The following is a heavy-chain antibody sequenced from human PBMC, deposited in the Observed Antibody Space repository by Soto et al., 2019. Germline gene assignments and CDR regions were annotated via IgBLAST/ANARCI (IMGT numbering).Heavy chain of an antibody. CDR3: VRTVIPAAMDAFHI. Sequence: EVQLVESGGNLVQPGGSLRLSCAASGFTVSSNYMNWVRQAPGKGLEWVSVIYSGGSTYYADSVKGRFTISRDNSKNTLYLQMHSLRDEDTAVYYCVRTVIPAAMDAFHIWGQGTMVTVSS. J-gene: IGHJ3*02. V-gene: IGHV3-66*01. D-gene: IGHD2-2*01. CDR1: GFTVSSNY. CDR2: IYSGGST.